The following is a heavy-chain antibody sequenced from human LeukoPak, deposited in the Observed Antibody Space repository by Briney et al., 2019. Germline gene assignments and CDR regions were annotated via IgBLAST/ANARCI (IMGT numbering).Heavy chain of an antibody. J-gene: IGHJ6*02. D-gene: IGHD1-1*01. V-gene: IGHV4-61*08. CDR1: GGSISSGGYY. CDR2: IYYSGST. Sequence: SQTLSLTCTVSGGSISSGGYYWSWIRQHPGKGLEWIGYIYYSGSTNYNPSLKSRVTISVDTSKNRFSLRLSSVTAADTAVYYCARGGYGIRYGMDVWGQGTTVTVSS. CDR3: ARGGYGIRYGMDV.